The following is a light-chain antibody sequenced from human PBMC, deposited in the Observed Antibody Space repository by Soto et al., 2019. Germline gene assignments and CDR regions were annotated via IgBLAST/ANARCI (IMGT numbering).Light chain of an antibody. CDR1: QSISVH. CDR2: AAS. Sequence: DIQMTQSPSSLSASVGDTVTITRRASQSISVHLNWYQQKPGKVPKLLIYAASNLQSGVPSSFSGSGSETEFALTISSLQPEDFATYYCQQSYITPYTFGQGTKLQLK. V-gene: IGKV1-39*01. J-gene: IGKJ2*01. CDR3: QQSYITPYT.